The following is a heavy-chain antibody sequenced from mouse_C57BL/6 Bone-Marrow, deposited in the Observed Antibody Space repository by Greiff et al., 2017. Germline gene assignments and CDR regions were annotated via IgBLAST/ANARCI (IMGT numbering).Heavy chain of an antibody. CDR3: ARGTAQATDYAMDY. J-gene: IGHJ4*01. V-gene: IGHV1-50*01. D-gene: IGHD3-2*02. Sequence: QVQLQQPGAELVKPGASVKLSCKASGYTFTSYWMQWVKQRPGQGLEWIGEIDPSDSYTNYNQKFKGKATLTVDTSSSTAYMQLSSLTSEDSAVYYCARGTAQATDYAMDYWGQGTSVTVSS. CDR1: GYTFTSYW. CDR2: IDPSDSYT.